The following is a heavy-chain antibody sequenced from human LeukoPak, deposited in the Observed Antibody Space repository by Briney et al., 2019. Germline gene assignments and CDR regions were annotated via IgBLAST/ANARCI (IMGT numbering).Heavy chain of an antibody. J-gene: IGHJ5*01. CDR1: GYTFTSYG. CDR3: AREDRPYYDFWSGYFDY. CDR2: ISAYNGNT. D-gene: IGHD3-3*01. V-gene: IGHV1-18*01. Sequence: ASVKVSCKASGYTFTSYGISWVRQAPGQGLEWMGWISAYNGNTNYAQKLQGRVTMTTDTSTSTAYMELRSLRSDDTAVYYCAREDRPYYDFWSGYFDYWGXXTLVTVSS.